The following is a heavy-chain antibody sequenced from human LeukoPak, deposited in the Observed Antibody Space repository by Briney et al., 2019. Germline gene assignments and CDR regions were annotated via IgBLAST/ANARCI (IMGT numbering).Heavy chain of an antibody. V-gene: IGHV1-18*04. Sequence: ASVKVSCKASGYTFASYGISWVRQAPGQGLEWMGWISAYNGNTNYAQELQGRVTMTTDTSTSTAYMELRSLRSDDTAVYYCARDLLGYCSGGSCCLDYWGQGTLVTVSS. CDR1: GYTFASYG. J-gene: IGHJ4*02. D-gene: IGHD2-15*01. CDR3: ARDLLGYCSGGSCCLDY. CDR2: ISAYNGNT.